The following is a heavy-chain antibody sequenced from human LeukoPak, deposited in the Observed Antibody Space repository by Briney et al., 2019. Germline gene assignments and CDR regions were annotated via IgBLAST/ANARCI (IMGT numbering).Heavy chain of an antibody. CDR2: INSGGSST. V-gene: IGHV3-74*01. CDR3: ARDSGSYVYFDY. CDR1: GFTFSSYW. J-gene: IGHJ4*02. Sequence: PGGSLRLSCAASGFTFSSYWMHWVRQAPGKGLVWVSRINSGGSSTSYTDSVKGRFTISRDNAKNTLYLQMNSLRAEDTAVYYCARDSGSYVYFDYWGQGTLVTVSS. D-gene: IGHD1-26*01.